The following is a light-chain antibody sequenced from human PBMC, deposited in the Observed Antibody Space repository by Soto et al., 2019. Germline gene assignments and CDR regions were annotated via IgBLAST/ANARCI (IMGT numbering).Light chain of an antibody. Sequence: EIVMTQSPDTLYVSPGEGATLSCRASQSVRTKLAWYQQKAGQAPRLLIYGASTRATGIPARFSGSGSETDFTLTISSLQSEDFAVYYCQQYNNWPITFGQGTRLEIK. CDR1: QSVRTK. J-gene: IGKJ5*01. CDR2: GAS. V-gene: IGKV3-15*01. CDR3: QQYNNWPIT.